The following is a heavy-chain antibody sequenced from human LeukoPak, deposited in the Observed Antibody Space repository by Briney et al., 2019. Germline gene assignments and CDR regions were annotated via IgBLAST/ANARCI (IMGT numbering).Heavy chain of an antibody. CDR1: VGTFSSDA. V-gene: IGHV1-69*04. J-gene: IGHJ6*02. CDR3: ARSGWKEDYYGMDV. D-gene: IGHD1-1*01. CDR2: IIPILGIA. Sequence: ASVKVSCTASVGTFSSDAISWVRHAPGQGLEWMGRIIPILGIANYAQKFQGRVTITADKSTSTAYMELSSLRSEDTAVYYCARSGWKEDYYGMDVWGQGTTVTVSS.